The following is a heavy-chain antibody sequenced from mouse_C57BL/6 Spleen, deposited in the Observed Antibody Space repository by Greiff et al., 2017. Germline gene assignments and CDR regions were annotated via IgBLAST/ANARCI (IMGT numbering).Heavy chain of an antibody. Sequence: EVKLQESGGGLVKPGGSLKLSCAASGFTFSDYGMHWVRQAPEKGLEWVAYISSGSSTIYYADTVKGRFTISRDNAKNTLFLQMTSLRSEDTAMYYCARGTTVDPFDYWGQGTTLTVSS. CDR2: ISSGSSTI. D-gene: IGHD1-1*01. J-gene: IGHJ2*01. V-gene: IGHV5-17*01. CDR1: GFTFSDYG. CDR3: ARGTTVDPFDY.